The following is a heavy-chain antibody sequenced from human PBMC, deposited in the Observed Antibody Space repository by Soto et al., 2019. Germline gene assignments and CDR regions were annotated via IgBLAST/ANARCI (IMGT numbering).Heavy chain of an antibody. V-gene: IGHV4-4*07. CDR3: VRDGTKTLRDWFDP. CDR1: GASISGYY. Sequence: QVQLQESGPGLVKPSETLSLTCTVSGASISGYYWSWIRKSAGKGLEWIGRIYATGTTDYNPSLTSRVMMSVDTSKKQLSLRLSSVTAADTAVYYCVRDGTKTLRDWFDPWGQGISVTVSS. D-gene: IGHD1-1*01. CDR2: IYATGTT. J-gene: IGHJ5*02.